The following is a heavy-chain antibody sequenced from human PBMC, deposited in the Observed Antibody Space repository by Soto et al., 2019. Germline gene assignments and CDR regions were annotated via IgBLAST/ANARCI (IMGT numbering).Heavy chain of an antibody. V-gene: IGHV4-39*02. J-gene: IGHJ6*02. CDR3: ARDKMDIVVVPAAKVCILWFGESSPYYYGMDV. CDR1: GGSISSSSYY. D-gene: IGHD2-2*03. Sequence: SETLSLTCTVSGGSISSSSYYWGWIRQPPGKGLEWIGSIYYSGSTYYNPSLKSRVTISVDTSKKQYSLKLSSVTAADTAVYYCARDKMDIVVVPAAKVCILWFGESSPYYYGMDVWGQGTTVTVSS. CDR2: IYYSGST.